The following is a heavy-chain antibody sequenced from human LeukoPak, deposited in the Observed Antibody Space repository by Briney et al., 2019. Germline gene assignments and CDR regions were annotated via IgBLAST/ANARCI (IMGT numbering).Heavy chain of an antibody. D-gene: IGHD3-10*01. CDR1: GFTFSRYW. V-gene: IGHV3-7*01. CDR3: VRGDYYDSGTSFIDAFDI. J-gene: IGHJ3*02. CDR2: IKQDGSQK. Sequence: GDSLRLPCSASGFTFSRYWMSWVRQAPGKGLEWVANIKQDGSQKFYVASVKGRFTISRDNAKNSLYLHMNSLRAEDTAVYYCVRGDYYDSGTSFIDAFDIWGQGTMVTVSS.